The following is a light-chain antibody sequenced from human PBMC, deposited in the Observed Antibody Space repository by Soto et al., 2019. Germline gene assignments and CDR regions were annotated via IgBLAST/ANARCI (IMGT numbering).Light chain of an antibody. CDR1: HDVNYW. Sequence: DIQLTQSPSTLSASVGDRVTITCRASHDVNYWLAWYQQKPGNAPKLLIYDASSLESGVPSRFSGSGSGTEFTLTISGLQSDDFASYFCQQYDSFPWTFGQGTKVEVK. CDR2: DAS. V-gene: IGKV1-5*01. J-gene: IGKJ1*01. CDR3: QQYDSFPWT.